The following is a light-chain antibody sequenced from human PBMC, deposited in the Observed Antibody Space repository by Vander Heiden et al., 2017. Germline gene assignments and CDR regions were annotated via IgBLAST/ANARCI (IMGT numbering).Light chain of an antibody. Sequence: QSALTQPASVPGSPGQSITISCTGTSSDVGGYHYVSWYQQHPGKAPKLMIYDVSNRPSGVSNRFSGSKSGNTASLTISGLQAEDEADYYCSSYTSSSTVVFGGGTKLTVL. CDR1: SSDVGGYHY. CDR3: SSYTSSSTVV. CDR2: DVS. V-gene: IGLV2-14*01. J-gene: IGLJ2*01.